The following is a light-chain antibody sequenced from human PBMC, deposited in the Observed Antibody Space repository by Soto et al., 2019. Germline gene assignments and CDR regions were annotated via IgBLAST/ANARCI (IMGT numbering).Light chain of an antibody. CDR1: QGISSW. V-gene: IGKV1-12*01. CDR2: AAS. CDR3: QQANSLPLT. J-gene: IGKJ4*01. Sequence: DIQMTQSPSSVSASVGDRVTITCRASQGISSWLAWYQQKPGKAPKLLIYAASSLQSGVPSRFSDSAYGKDFSLPISRLQPEDFATYYCQQANSLPLTFGRGTKGEIK.